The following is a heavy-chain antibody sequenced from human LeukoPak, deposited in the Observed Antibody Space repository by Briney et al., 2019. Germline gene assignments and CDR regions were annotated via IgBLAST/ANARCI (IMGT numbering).Heavy chain of an antibody. CDR2: IYTSGST. CDR3: ARSGRGYYYGSGSYFVDYYYYMDV. V-gene: IGHV4-61*02. D-gene: IGHD3-10*01. Sequence: SETLSLTCTVSGGSISSSSYYWGWIRQPAGKGLEWIGRIYTSGSTNYNPSLKSRVTISVDTSKNQFSLKLSSVTAADTAVYYCARSGRGYYYGSGSYFVDYYYYMDVWGKGTTVTISS. CDR1: GGSISSSSYY. J-gene: IGHJ6*03.